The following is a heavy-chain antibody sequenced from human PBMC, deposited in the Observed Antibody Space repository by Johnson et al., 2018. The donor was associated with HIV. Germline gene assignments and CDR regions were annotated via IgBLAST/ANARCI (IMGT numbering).Heavy chain of an antibody. D-gene: IGHD2-15*01. V-gene: IGHV3-7*04. Sequence: VQLVESGGGLVQPGGSLRLSCAASGFTFSSYWMSWVRQAPGKGLEWVANIKQDGSEKYYVDSVKGRFTISRDNSKNTLYLQLNSLRAEDTAVYYCARYCSGGSCYSVWQKNYAFDIWGQGTMVTVSS. J-gene: IGHJ3*02. CDR1: GFTFSSYW. CDR3: ARYCSGGSCYSVWQKNYAFDI. CDR2: IKQDGSEK.